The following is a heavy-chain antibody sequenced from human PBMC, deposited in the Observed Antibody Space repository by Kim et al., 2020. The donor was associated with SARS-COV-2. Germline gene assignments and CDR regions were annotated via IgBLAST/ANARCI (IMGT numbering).Heavy chain of an antibody. V-gene: IGHV3-9*01. CDR1: GFTVDDYA. Sequence: GGSLRLSCAASGFTVDDYAMHWVRQAPGKGLEWVSGISWNSGSIGYADSVKGRFTISRDNAKNSLYLQMNSLRAEDTALYYCAKGMDGMDVWGQGTTVTVSS. J-gene: IGHJ6*02. CDR3: AKGMDGMDV. CDR2: ISWNSGSI.